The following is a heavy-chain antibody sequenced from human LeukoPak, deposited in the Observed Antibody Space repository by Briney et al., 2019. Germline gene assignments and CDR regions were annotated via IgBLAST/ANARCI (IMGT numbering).Heavy chain of an antibody. CDR2: IIPILGIA. CDR1: GYTFRDYG. CDR3: ARDVQQLYDY. Sequence: SVKVSCKTSGYTFRDYGITWVRQAPGQGLEWMGRIIPILGIANYAQKFQGRVTITADKSTSTAYMELSSLRSEDTAVYYCARDVQQLYDYWGQGTLVTVSS. D-gene: IGHD6-13*01. V-gene: IGHV1-69*04. J-gene: IGHJ4*02.